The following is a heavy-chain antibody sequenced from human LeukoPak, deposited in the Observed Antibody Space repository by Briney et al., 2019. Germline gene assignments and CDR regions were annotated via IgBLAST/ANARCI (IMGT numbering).Heavy chain of an antibody. J-gene: IGHJ4*02. CDR3: ARGPHWTTVTREPDY. V-gene: IGHV3-30-3*01. D-gene: IGHD4-17*01. CDR2: ISYDGSNK. CDR1: GFTFSSYA. Sequence: GGSLRLSCAASGFTFSSYAMHWVRQAPGKGLEWVAVISYDGSNKYYADSVKGRFTISRDNSKNTLYLQMNSLRAEDTAVYYCARGPHWTTVTREPDYWGQGTLVTVS.